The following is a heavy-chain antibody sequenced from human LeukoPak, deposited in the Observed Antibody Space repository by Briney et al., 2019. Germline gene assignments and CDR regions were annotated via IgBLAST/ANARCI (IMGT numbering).Heavy chain of an antibody. V-gene: IGHV3-48*01. J-gene: IGHJ4*02. CDR3: ARVLTFRGWFEDY. CDR2: ISGTGSST. Sequence: GGSLRLSCAASGFTFSTYYMNWVRQAPGKGLEWVSSISGTGSSTYYTDSVKGRFTISRDNAKNSLYLQMNSLRAEDTAVYYCARVLTFRGWFEDYWGQGTLVTVSS. CDR1: GFTFSTYY. D-gene: IGHD6-19*01.